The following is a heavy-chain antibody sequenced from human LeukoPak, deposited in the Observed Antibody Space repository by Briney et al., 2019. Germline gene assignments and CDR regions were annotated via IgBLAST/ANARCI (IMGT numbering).Heavy chain of an antibody. Sequence: GGSLRLSCAASGFTFSSYWMSWVRQAPGKGLEWVANIKQDGSEKYYVDSVKGRFTISRDNAKNSLYLQMNSLRAEDTAVYYCAVLKAGDYVGEFDHWGQGTLVTVSS. CDR2: IKQDGSEK. CDR3: AVLKAGDYVGEFDH. V-gene: IGHV3-7*01. D-gene: IGHD3-10*01. J-gene: IGHJ4*02. CDR1: GFTFSSYW.